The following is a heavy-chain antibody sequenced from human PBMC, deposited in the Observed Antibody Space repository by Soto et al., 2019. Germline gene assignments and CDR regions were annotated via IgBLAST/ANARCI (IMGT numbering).Heavy chain of an antibody. CDR3: AKGEPSPIGGATKNFDY. Sequence: GGSLRLSCAASGFTFSSYAMSWVRQAPGKGLEWVSAISGSGGSTYYADSVKGRFTISRDNSKNTLYLQMNSLRAEDTAVYYCAKGEPSPIGGATKNFDYGGQGTLVTVSS. CDR1: GFTFSSYA. CDR2: ISGSGGST. J-gene: IGHJ4*02. V-gene: IGHV3-23*01. D-gene: IGHD1-26*01.